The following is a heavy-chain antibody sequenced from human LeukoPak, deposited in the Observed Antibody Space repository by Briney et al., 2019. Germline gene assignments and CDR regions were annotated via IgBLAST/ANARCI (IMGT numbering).Heavy chain of an antibody. CDR1: GYTFTGYY. V-gene: IGHV1-2*02. J-gene: IGHJ3*02. CDR3: ARDYYDCIPGAFDI. Sequence: ASVKLSCKASGYTFTGYYMHWVRQAPGPGLEWMGWINPNSGGTNYAQKFQGRVTMTRDTSISTAYMELSRLRSDDTAVYYCARDYYDCIPGAFDIWGQGTMVTVSS. D-gene: IGHD3-22*01. CDR2: INPNSGGT.